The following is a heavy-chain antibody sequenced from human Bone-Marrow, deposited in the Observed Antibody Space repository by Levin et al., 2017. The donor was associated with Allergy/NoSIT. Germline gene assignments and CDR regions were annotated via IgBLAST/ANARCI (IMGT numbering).Heavy chain of an antibody. CDR2: IYPGDSDT. J-gene: IGHJ4*02. CDR1: GSSFTSYW. Sequence: PGGSLRLSCKGSGSSFTSYWIGWVRQMPGKGLEWMGIIYPGDSDTRYSPSFQGQVTISADKSISTAYLQWSSLKASDTAMYYCTRLPNYYDSSGRLSPLDYWGQGTLVTVSS. D-gene: IGHD3-22*01. V-gene: IGHV5-51*01. CDR3: TRLPNYYDSSGRLSPLDY.